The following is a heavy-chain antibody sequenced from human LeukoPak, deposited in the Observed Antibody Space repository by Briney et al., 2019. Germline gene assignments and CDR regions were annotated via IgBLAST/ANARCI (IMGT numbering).Heavy chain of an antibody. V-gene: IGHV3-30*03. CDR2: IPHDGSKK. CDR3: VTSTSYYDSNGYYPYYFDY. D-gene: IGHD3-22*01. CDR1: GFTFSSYG. J-gene: IGHJ4*02. Sequence: GGSLSLSCAASGFTFSSYGMHWVRQAPGKGLEWVAVIPHDGSKKYYTDSVKGRFTISRDNSKNTLYLQMNSLRAEDTAVYYCVTSTSYYDSNGYYPYYFDYWGQGTLVTVSS.